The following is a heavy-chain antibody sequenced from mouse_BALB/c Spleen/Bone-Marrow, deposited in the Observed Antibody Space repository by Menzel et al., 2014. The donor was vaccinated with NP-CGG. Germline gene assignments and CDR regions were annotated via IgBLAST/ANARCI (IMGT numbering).Heavy chain of an antibody. CDR2: IYPGSGNT. V-gene: IGHV1S22*01. CDR1: GYTFTSYW. CDR3: TTYGNYEAWFAY. Sequence: LQQSGSELVRPGASVKLSCKASGYTFTSYWMHWVKQRPGQGLEWIGNIYPGSGNTNYDEKFKSKATLTVDTSSNTAYMQLSSQTSEDSTVYYCTTYGNYEAWFAYWGQGTLVTVSA. D-gene: IGHD2-1*01. J-gene: IGHJ3*01.